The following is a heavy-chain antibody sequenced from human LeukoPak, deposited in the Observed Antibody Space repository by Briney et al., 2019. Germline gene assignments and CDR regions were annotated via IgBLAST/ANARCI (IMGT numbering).Heavy chain of an antibody. CDR3: AKFPHDNDDYFDY. V-gene: IGHV3-23*01. D-gene: IGHD3-9*01. Sequence: GGSLRLSCAASGFTFSSYAMSWVRQAPGKGLKWVSAISGSGGSTYYADSVKGRFTISRDNSKNTLYLQMNSLRAEDTAVYYCAKFPHDNDDYFDYWGQGTLVTVSS. J-gene: IGHJ4*02. CDR2: ISGSGGST. CDR1: GFTFSSYA.